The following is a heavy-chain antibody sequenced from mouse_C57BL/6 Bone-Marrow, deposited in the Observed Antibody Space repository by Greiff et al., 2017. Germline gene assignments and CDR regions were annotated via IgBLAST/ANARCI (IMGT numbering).Heavy chain of an antibody. CDR3: AKITTVVARDY. CDR1: GYTFPSHW. Sequence: QVQLQQPGAELVKPGASVKLSCKASGYTFPSHWMHWVQQRPGRGLEWIGRIDPNGGGTKYNEKFKSKATLPVDKPTSTAYKQLSRLTCEEAAVYYGAKITTVVARDYWGQGTTLTVSS. CDR2: IDPNGGGT. V-gene: IGHV1-72*01. J-gene: IGHJ2*01. D-gene: IGHD1-1*01.